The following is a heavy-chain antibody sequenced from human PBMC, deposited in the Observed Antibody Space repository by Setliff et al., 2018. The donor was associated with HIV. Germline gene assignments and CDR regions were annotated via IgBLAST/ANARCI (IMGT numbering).Heavy chain of an antibody. V-gene: IGHV4-59*11. J-gene: IGHJ6*03. CDR2: IYYSGST. Sequence: SETLSLTCTVSGASIRSQYWSWIRKPPGKGLEWIGYIYYSGSTNYNPSLESRVTMSVDTSKNQFSLKLSSVTAADTAVYYCARCPSPPYCTSTTCNVDYYYMDVWGKGTTVTVSS. CDR1: GASIRSQY. D-gene: IGHD2-2*01. CDR3: ARCPSPPYCTSTTCNVDYYYMDV.